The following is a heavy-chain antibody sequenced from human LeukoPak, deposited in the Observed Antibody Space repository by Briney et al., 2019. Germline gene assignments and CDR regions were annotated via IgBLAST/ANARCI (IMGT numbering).Heavy chain of an antibody. Sequence: PGGSLRLSCAASGFTFSSYAMSWLPQAPGKGLEWVSAINGSGGRKYYADFVKGRFTITRDNSKNTLYLQMNSLRAEDTAVYYCAKDLLGPDPLFDYWGQGTLVTVSS. D-gene: IGHD1-26*01. CDR2: INGSGGRK. CDR1: GFTFSSYA. CDR3: AKDLLGPDPLFDY. V-gene: IGHV3-23*01. J-gene: IGHJ4*02.